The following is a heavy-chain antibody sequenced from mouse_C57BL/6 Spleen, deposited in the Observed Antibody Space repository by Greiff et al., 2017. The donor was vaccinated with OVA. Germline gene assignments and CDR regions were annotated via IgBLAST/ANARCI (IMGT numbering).Heavy chain of an antibody. V-gene: IGHV1-64*01. CDR3: ARFLYGISYEGFAY. CDR1: GYTFTSYW. CDR2: IHPNSGST. J-gene: IGHJ3*01. Sequence: QVQLQQPRAELVKPGASVKLSCKASGYTFTSYWMHWVKQRPGQGLEWIGMIHPNSGSTNYNEKFKSKATLTVDKSSSTAYMQLSSLTSEDSAVYYCARFLYGISYEGFAYWGQGTLVTVSA. D-gene: IGHD1-1*01.